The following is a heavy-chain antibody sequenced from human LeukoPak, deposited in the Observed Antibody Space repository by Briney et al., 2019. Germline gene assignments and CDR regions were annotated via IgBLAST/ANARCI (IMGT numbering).Heavy chain of an antibody. D-gene: IGHD4-23*01. Sequence: GGSLRLSCAASGFTFSSYGMHWVRQAPGKGLEWVAVIWYDGSNKYYADSVKGRFTISRDNSKNTLYLQMNSLRAEDTAVYYCAKDMPKYDYGGNSVRYWGQGTLVTVSS. V-gene: IGHV3-33*06. CDR2: IWYDGSNK. J-gene: IGHJ4*02. CDR3: AKDMPKYDYGGNSVRY. CDR1: GFTFSSYG.